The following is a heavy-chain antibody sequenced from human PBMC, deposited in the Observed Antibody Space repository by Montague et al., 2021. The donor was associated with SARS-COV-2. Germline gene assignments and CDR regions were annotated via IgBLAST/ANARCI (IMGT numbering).Heavy chain of an antibody. CDR1: GGSISSSTYY. CDR3: ARTSKLRESSSGNYYYHYMDV. CDR2: LYNGGTT. Sequence: SETLSLTCNVSGGSISSSTYYWGWIRQPPGKGLEWIGNLYNGGTTYYSPSLKSRVTISVDTSKNHFPLNMASVTAADTTVYYCARTSKLRESSSGNYYYHYMDVWGQGTTVTVSS. V-gene: IGHV4-39*02. D-gene: IGHD3-16*01. J-gene: IGHJ6*03.